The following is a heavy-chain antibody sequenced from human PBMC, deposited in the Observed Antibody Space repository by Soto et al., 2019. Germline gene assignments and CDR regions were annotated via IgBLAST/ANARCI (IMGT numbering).Heavy chain of an antibody. CDR2: IYSGGST. CDR1: GFTVSSNY. CDR3: ARDLSGSYDY. J-gene: IGHJ4*02. V-gene: IGHV3-53*01. Sequence: GGSLRLSGAASGFTVSSNYMSWVRQAPGKGLEWVSVIYSGGSTYYADSVKGRFTISRDNSKNTLYLQMNSLRAEDTAVYYCARDLSGSYDYWGQGTLVTVSS. D-gene: IGHD1-26*01.